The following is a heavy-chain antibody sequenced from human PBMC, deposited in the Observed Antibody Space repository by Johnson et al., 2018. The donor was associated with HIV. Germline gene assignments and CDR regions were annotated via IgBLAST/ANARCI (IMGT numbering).Heavy chain of an antibody. CDR3: AKEGGITIFGVVMSDDAFDI. J-gene: IGHJ3*02. V-gene: IGHV3-30-3*01. CDR2: ISYDGSNK. D-gene: IGHD3-3*01. CDR1: GLNFSDYG. Sequence: QVQLVESGGGVVQPGRSVRLSCAASGLNFSDYGMHWVRQAPGKGLEWVAVISYDGSNKYYADSVKGRFTISRANSKNTLYLQMNSLRAEDTAVYYCAKEGGITIFGVVMSDDAFDIWGQGTMVTVSS.